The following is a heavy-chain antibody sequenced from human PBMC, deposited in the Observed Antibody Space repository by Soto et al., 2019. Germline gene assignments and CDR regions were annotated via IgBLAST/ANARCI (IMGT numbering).Heavy chain of an antibody. V-gene: IGHV1-8*01. CDR2: MNPNSGNT. Sequence: RASVKVSCKASGYTFTSYDINWVRQATGQGLEWMGWMNPNSGNTGYAQKFQGRVTMTRNTSISTAYMELSSLRSEDTAVYYCARDCGETRFLCPPSPIYYYGMDVWGQGTTVTVSS. CDR3: ARDCGETRFLCPPSPIYYYGMDV. D-gene: IGHD2-21*02. J-gene: IGHJ6*02. CDR1: GYTFTSYD.